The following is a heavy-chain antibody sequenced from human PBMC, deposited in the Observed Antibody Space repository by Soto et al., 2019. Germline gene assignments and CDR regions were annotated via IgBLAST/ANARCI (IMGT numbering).Heavy chain of an antibody. V-gene: IGHV4-39*01. J-gene: IGHJ5*02. D-gene: IGHD3-16*01. CDR3: ARHTSTIYGNWFDP. CDR2: TYYSGST. Sequence: QLQLQESGPGLVKPSETLSLTCTVSGGSISSSSYYWGWIRQPPGKGLEWIGSTYYSGSTYYNPSLKSRVTISVDTSKNQFSLKLSSVTAADTAVYYCARHTSTIYGNWFDPWGQGTLVTVSS. CDR1: GGSISSSSYY.